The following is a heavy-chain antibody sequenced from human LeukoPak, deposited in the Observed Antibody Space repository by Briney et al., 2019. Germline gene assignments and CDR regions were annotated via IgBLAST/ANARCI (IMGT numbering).Heavy chain of an antibody. D-gene: IGHD3-10*01. Sequence: SETLSLTCIVSTDSINNENFYWAWIRQSPGKGLEWIGSIYYTGSTYDNPSFKSRLTISVDTSKNQFSLKLSSVTAADTAVYYCARGKPSYGSGTYYRPLEPNYMDVWGKGTTVTVSS. CDR2: IYYTGST. CDR3: ARGKPSYGSGTYYRPLEPNYMDV. V-gene: IGHV4-39*07. J-gene: IGHJ6*03. CDR1: TDSINNENFY.